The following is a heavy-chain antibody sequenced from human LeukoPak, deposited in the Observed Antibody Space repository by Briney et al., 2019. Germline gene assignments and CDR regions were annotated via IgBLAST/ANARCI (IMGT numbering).Heavy chain of an antibody. V-gene: IGHV1-46*01. J-gene: IGHJ6*03. CDR2: INPSGGST. CDR3: AAEKYSSGWYRGNYMDV. D-gene: IGHD6-19*01. CDR1: GYTFTSYY. Sequence: ASVKVSCKASGYTFTSYYMHWVRQAPGQGLEWMGIINPSGGSTSYAQKFQGRVTMTRDTSTSTVYMELSSLRSEDTAVYYCAAEKYSSGWYRGNYMDVWGKGTTVTVSS.